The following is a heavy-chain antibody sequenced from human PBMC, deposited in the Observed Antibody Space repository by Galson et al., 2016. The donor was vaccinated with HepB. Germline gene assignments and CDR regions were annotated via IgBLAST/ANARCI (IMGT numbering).Heavy chain of an antibody. J-gene: IGHJ4*02. D-gene: IGHD6-19*01. CDR3: ARGNTDGWSHDY. V-gene: IGHV1-3*01. CDR2: VSAADDNT. Sequence: SVKVSCKASGYTFTSNAIHWVRQAPGQRLEWLGWVSAADDNTRYSQNFQGRVTFTRDTSASTVYMELSALRPEDTATYFCARGNTDGWSHDYWGQGTLVIVSS. CDR1: GYTFTSNA.